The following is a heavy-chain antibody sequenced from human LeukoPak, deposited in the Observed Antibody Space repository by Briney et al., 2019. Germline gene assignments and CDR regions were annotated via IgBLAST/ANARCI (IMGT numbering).Heavy chain of an antibody. CDR1: GFTFSSYW. Sequence: GGSLRLSCAASGFTFSSYWMHWVRQAPGKGLEWVSGISWNSGSIGYADSVKGRFTISRDNAKNSLYLQMNSLRAEDTALYYCAKDKPDTGFDYWGQGTLVTVSS. J-gene: IGHJ4*02. CDR3: AKDKPDTGFDY. D-gene: IGHD3-22*01. CDR2: ISWNSGSI. V-gene: IGHV3-9*01.